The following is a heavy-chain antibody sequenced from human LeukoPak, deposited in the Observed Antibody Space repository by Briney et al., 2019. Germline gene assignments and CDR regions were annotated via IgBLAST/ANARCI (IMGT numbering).Heavy chain of an antibody. J-gene: IGHJ4*02. D-gene: IGHD1-26*01. CDR3: ARRFSGSYSLYYYDY. CDR1: GFTFGDYS. V-gene: IGHV3-23*01. CDR2: ISGSGGDR. Sequence: GGSLRLSCAASGFTFGDYSMSGVRQTPGKGLEWVSAISGSGGDRYDADSVRGRFTISRDNSKNTLHQLMNSLRAEDTAVYYCARRFSGSYSLYYYDYWGQGTLVTVSS.